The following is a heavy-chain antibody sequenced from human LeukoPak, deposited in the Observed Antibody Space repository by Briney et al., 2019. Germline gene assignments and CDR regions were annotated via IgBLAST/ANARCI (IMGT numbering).Heavy chain of an antibody. CDR2: ISSSGSTI. V-gene: IGHV3-48*03. CDR1: GFTFSSYE. J-gene: IGHJ5*01. Sequence: GGSLRLSCAASGFTFSSYEMNWVRQAPGKGLEWVSYISSSGSTIYYADSVKGRFTISRDNAKNSLYLQMNSLRAEDTAVYYCARPYSISWELDSWGQGTLATVSS. D-gene: IGHD6-13*01. CDR3: ARPYSISWELDS.